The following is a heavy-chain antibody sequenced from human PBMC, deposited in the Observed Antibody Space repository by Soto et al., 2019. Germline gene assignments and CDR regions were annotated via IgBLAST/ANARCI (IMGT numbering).Heavy chain of an antibody. CDR1: GFNFSSYV. Sequence: QVQLVESGGGVVQPGRSLRLSCAASGFNFSSYVMHWVRQAPGKGLAWVAGIWYDGGNKYDADSVKGRFTISRDNSKNTLYLQMNSLRAEDTAVYYCARDGQWLPRDGLRSSYYFDYWGQGTLVTVSS. J-gene: IGHJ4*02. V-gene: IGHV3-33*01. CDR2: IWYDGGNK. D-gene: IGHD6-19*01. CDR3: ARDGQWLPRDGLRSSYYFDY.